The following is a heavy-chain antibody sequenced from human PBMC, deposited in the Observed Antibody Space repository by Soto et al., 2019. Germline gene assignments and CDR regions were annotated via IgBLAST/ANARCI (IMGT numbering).Heavy chain of an antibody. Sequence: TSETLSLTCTASGGSINTYYWNWIRQSPGKGLEWIGYIYYTGNTKYNPSLESRVTISVDTSKKQFFLKLNSVTPADTAVYYCAGGPYYFGLDVRGQGTTVT. V-gene: IGHV4-59*01. J-gene: IGHJ6*02. D-gene: IGHD3-10*01. CDR3: AGGPYYFGLDV. CDR1: GGSINTYY. CDR2: IYYTGNT.